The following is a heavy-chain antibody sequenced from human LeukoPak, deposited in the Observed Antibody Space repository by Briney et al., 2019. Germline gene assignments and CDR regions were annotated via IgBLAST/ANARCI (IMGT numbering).Heavy chain of an antibody. D-gene: IGHD6-19*01. CDR1: GFTFSTYG. Sequence: GGSLRLSCAASGFTFSTYGMHWVRQPPGKGLEWVSAISGSGGSTYYAASVNGRFTISRDNSKNTLYLQMNSLRAEDTAVYYCAKVNGYSSGWSHYYYYMDVWGKGTTVTISS. CDR3: AKVNGYSSGWSHYYYYMDV. CDR2: ISGSGGST. V-gene: IGHV3-23*01. J-gene: IGHJ6*03.